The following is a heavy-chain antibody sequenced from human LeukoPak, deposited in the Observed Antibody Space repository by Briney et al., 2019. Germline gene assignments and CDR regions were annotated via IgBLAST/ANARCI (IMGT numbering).Heavy chain of an antibody. J-gene: IGHJ4*02. D-gene: IGHD1-26*01. CDR3: ARKTGGSYSFDY. Sequence: PGGSLRLSCAASGFTLSNYWMHWVRQAPGKGLVWVSNINGDGSTTTYADAVKGRFTISRDNSKNTLYLQMNSLRAEDTAVYYCARKTGGSYSFDYWGQGTLATVSS. CDR1: GFTLSNYW. CDR2: INGDGSTT. V-gene: IGHV3-74*01.